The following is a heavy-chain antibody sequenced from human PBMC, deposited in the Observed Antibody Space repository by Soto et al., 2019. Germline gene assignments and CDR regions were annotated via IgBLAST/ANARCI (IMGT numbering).Heavy chain of an antibody. CDR3: ARGSYDILTGQPFDAFDI. CDR1: GCTFTGYY. Sequence: GASVKVSGKASGCTFTGYYMHWVRQAPGQGLEWMGWINPNSGGTNYAQKFQGWVTMTRDTSISTAYMELSRLRSDDTAVYYCARGSYDILTGQPFDAFDIWGQGTMVTVS. CDR2: INPNSGGT. V-gene: IGHV1-2*04. J-gene: IGHJ3*02. D-gene: IGHD3-9*01.